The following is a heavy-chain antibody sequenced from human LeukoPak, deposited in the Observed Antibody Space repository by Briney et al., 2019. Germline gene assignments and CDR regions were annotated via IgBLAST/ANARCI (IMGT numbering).Heavy chain of an antibody. D-gene: IGHD6-13*01. CDR2: IKQDGSEK. J-gene: IGHJ6*03. V-gene: IGHV3-7*01. CDR3: ARDRSGSWDYYYYMDV. CDR1: GFTFSSYW. Sequence: SGGSLRLSCAASGFTFSSYWMSWVRQAPGKGLEWVANIKQDGSEKYYVDSVKGRFTISRDNAKNSLYLQMNSLRAEDTAVFYCARDRSGSWDYYYYMDVWGKGTTVTVSS.